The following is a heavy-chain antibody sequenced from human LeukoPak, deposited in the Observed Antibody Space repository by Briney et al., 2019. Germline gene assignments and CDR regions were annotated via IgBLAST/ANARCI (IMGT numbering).Heavy chain of an antibody. CDR2: MNPNSGNT. J-gene: IGHJ6*02. CDR1: GYTFTRYD. Sequence: ASVKVSCKASGYTFTRYDINWVRQATGQGLEWMGWMNPNSGNTGYAQKFQGRVTMTRNTSISTAYMELSSLRSEDTAVYYCARPGGVPAASDYGMDVWGQGTTVTVSS. D-gene: IGHD2-2*01. CDR3: ARPGGVPAASDYGMDV. V-gene: IGHV1-8*01.